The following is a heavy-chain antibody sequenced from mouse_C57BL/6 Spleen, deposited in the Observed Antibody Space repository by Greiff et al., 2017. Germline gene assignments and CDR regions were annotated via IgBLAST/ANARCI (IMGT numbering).Heavy chain of an antibody. CDR1: GYTFTDYY. CDR3: AGYDYDGGPAWFAY. J-gene: IGHJ3*01. Sequence: VQLQQSGAELVRPGASVKLSCKASGYTFTDYYINWVKQRPGQGLEWIARIYPGSGNTYYNEKFKGKATLTAEKSSSTAYMQLSSLTSEDSAVYFCAGYDYDGGPAWFAYWGQGTLVTVSA. V-gene: IGHV1-76*01. D-gene: IGHD2-4*01. CDR2: IYPGSGNT.